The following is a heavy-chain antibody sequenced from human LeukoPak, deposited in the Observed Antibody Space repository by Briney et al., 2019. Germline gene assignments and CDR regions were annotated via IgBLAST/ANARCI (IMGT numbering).Heavy chain of an antibody. CDR3: ARGTYYYDSSGYYSKAFDI. Sequence: GGSLRLSCAASGFTVSSNYMSWVRQAPGKGLEWVSVIYSGDSTYYADSVKGRFTISRDNSKNTLYLQMNSLRAEDTAVYYCARGTYYYDSSGYYSKAFDIWGQGTMVTVSP. J-gene: IGHJ3*02. CDR2: IYSGDST. V-gene: IGHV3-53*01. D-gene: IGHD3-22*01. CDR1: GFTVSSNY.